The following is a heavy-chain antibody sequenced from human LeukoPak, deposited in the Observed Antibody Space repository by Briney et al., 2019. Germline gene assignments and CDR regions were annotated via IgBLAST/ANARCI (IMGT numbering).Heavy chain of an antibody. D-gene: IGHD6-13*01. V-gene: IGHV3-20*04. CDR3: ARPTIAAAGTGAFDI. CDR2: INWNGGST. Sequence: GGSLRLSCAASGFTFDDYGMSWVRQAPGKGLEWVSGINWNGGSTGYADSVKGRFTISRDNAKNSLYLQMNSQRAEDTALYFCARPTIAAAGTGAFDIWGQGTMVTVSS. J-gene: IGHJ3*02. CDR1: GFTFDDYG.